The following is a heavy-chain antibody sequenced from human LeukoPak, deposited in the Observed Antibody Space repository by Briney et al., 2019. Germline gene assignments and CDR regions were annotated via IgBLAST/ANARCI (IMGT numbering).Heavy chain of an antibody. CDR3: GKDAQRGFDYSNSLEH. CDR1: GFTFSHYG. D-gene: IGHD4-11*01. J-gene: IGHJ4*02. V-gene: IGHV3-33*06. Sequence: GGSLRLSCSASGFTFSHYGMHWVRQAPGKWLEWVAVIWSDGSNEYYADSVKGRFTISRDNFKNTVSLQMNSLRVEDTAVYYCGKDAQRGFDYSNSLEHWGRGSLVTVSS. CDR2: IWSDGSNE.